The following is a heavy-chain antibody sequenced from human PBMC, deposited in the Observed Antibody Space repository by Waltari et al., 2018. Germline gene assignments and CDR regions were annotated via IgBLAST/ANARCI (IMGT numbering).Heavy chain of an antibody. D-gene: IGHD3-10*01. CDR2: ITSSRSYI. CDR3: ARDPLHYYGSGSVYYFDY. V-gene: IGHV3-21*01. CDR1: GFTFSSYS. J-gene: IGHJ4*02. Sequence: EVQLVESGGGLVKPGGSLRLSCAASGFTFSSYSMNWVRPAPGKGMEWVSCITSSRSYIYYTDSVKGRFTIARDNAKNSLYLQMNSLRAEDTAVYYCARDPLHYYGSGSVYYFDYWGQGTLVTVSS.